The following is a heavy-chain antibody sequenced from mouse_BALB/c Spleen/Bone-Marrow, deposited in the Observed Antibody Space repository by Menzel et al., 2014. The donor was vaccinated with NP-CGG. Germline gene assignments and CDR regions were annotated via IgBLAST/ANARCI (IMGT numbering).Heavy chain of an antibody. J-gene: IGHJ3*01. Sequence: QLQGSRAELVKPGASVKLSCTASGFNIKDTYMHWVKQRPEQGLEWIGRIDPANGNTKYDPKFQGKATITADTSSNTAYLQLSSLTSEDTAVYYCANYYYGSSLFAYWGQGTLVTISA. D-gene: IGHD1-1*01. CDR1: GFNIKDTY. CDR2: IDPANGNT. V-gene: IGHV14-3*02. CDR3: ANYYYGSSLFAY.